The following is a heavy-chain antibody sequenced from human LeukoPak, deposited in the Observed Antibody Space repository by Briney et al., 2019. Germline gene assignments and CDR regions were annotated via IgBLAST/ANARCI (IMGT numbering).Heavy chain of an antibody. D-gene: IGHD6-13*01. CDR3: AREVSSFGDY. Sequence: GASVKVSCKASGYTFTSYAMNWVRQAPGQGLEWMGIINPSGGSTSYAQKFQGRVTMTRDMSTSTVYMELSSLRSEDTAVYYCAREVSSFGDYWGQGTLVTVSS. CDR1: GYTFTSYA. J-gene: IGHJ4*02. CDR2: INPSGGST. V-gene: IGHV1-46*01.